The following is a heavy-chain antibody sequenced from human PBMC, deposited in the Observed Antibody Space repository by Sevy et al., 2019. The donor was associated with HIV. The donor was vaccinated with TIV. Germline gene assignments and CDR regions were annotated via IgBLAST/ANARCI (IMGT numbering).Heavy chain of an antibody. V-gene: IGHV1-69*06. J-gene: IGHJ6*03. Sequence: ASVKVSCKASGGTFSIYAISWVRQAPGRGLEWMGGIIPIFGTANYAQKFQGRVTITADKSTSTAYMELSSLRSEDTAVYYCARGGNYYDSSVSSYYYYMDVWGKGTTVTVSS. CDR2: IIPIFGTA. CDR3: ARGGNYYDSSVSSYYYYMDV. CDR1: GGTFSIYA. D-gene: IGHD3-22*01.